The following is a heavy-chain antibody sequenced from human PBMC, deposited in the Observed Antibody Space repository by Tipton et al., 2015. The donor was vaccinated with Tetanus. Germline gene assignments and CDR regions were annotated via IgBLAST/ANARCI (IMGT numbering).Heavy chain of an antibody. V-gene: IGHV4-39*01. J-gene: IGHJ4*02. Sequence: TLSLTCTVSGGSISSSSYYWGWIRQPPGKGLEWIGSIYYSGSTYYNPSLKSRVTISVDTSKNQFSLKLSSVTAADTAVYYCARHAVLTLYGGPDYWGQGTLVTVSS. CDR3: ARHAVLTLYGGPDY. CDR1: GGSISSSSYY. D-gene: IGHD4-23*01. CDR2: IYYSGST.